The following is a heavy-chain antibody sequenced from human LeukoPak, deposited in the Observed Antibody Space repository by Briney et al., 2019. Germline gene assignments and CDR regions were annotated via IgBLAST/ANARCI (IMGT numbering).Heavy chain of an antibody. CDR1: GYTFTGYY. CDR2: INPNSGGT. CDR3: ARLYYYDNSGYKYNWFDP. Sequence: ASVKVSCKAPGYTFTGYYMHWVRQAPGQGLEWMGWINPNSGGTDYAQNFQGRVTMTRDTSISTAYMELIRLRPDDTAVYYCARLYYYDNSGYKYNWFDPWGQRTLVTVSS. D-gene: IGHD3-22*01. V-gene: IGHV1-2*02. J-gene: IGHJ5*02.